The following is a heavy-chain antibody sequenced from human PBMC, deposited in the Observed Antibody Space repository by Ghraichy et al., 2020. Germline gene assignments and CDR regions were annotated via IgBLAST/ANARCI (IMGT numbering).Heavy chain of an antibody. D-gene: IGHD3-3*01. CDR1: GFTFSSYW. CDR2: INSDGSST. Sequence: GGSLRLSCAASGFTFSSYWMHWVRQAPGKGLVWVSRINSDGSSTSYADSVKGRFTISRDNAKNTLYLQMNSLRAEDTAVYYCARARITIFGVGYDPWGQGTLVTVSS. J-gene: IGHJ5*02. CDR3: ARARITIFGVGYDP. V-gene: IGHV3-74*01.